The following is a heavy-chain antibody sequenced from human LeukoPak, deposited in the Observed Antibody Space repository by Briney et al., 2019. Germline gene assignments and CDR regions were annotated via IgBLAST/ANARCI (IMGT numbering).Heavy chain of an antibody. CDR2: IYYSGST. D-gene: IGHD3-10*01. J-gene: IGHJ4*02. Sequence: KPSETLSLTCTVSGGSISNNSYYWGWIRQPPGKGLEWIGSIYYSGSTYQKPSLKSRVTISVDTSKNQFSLKLSSVTAADTAVYYCARDRLYYGSGSYPRPDYWGQGTLVTVSS. CDR1: GGSISNNSYY. V-gene: IGHV4-39*07. CDR3: ARDRLYYGSGSYPRPDY.